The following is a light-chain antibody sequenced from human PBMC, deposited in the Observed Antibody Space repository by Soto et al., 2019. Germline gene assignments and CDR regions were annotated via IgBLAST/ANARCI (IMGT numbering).Light chain of an antibody. Sequence: EIVMTQSPATLSVSPGERATLSCRASQSVSSNLAWYQHKPGQAPRLLIYGASTRATGVPGSFSGSGSGTEFTLTISSLQSEDFGVYYCQQYNNWPRTFGQGTKVEIK. CDR1: QSVSSN. J-gene: IGKJ2*01. CDR2: GAS. V-gene: IGKV3-15*01. CDR3: QQYNNWPRT.